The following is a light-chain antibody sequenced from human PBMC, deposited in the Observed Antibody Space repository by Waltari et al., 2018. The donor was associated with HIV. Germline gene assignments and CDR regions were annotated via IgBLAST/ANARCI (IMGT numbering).Light chain of an antibody. CDR2: KAS. CDR1: QSISSW. CDR3: QQYNSYS. V-gene: IGKV1-5*03. Sequence: IPFTQSLSTLSASVLDRATITCRASQSISSWLVWYQQKQGKAPKLLIYKASSLESGVPSRVSGSGSGTEFTITISSLQPDDVETYLCQQYNSYSFGQGTKLEIK. J-gene: IGKJ2*03.